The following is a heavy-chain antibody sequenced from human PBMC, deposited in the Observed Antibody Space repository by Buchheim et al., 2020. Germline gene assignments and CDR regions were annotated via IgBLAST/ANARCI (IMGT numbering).Heavy chain of an antibody. V-gene: IGHV3-74*01. CDR2: INSDGSST. CDR3: ARVGGGIRDGYNSEDMDV. D-gene: IGHD5-24*01. J-gene: IGHJ6*02. Sequence: EVQLVESGGGLVQPGGSLRLSCAASGFTFSSYWMHWVRQAPGKGLVWVSRINSDGSSTSYADSVKGQFTISRDNAKNTLYLQMNSLRAEDTAVYYCARVGGGIRDGYNSEDMDVWGQGTT. CDR1: GFTFSSYW.